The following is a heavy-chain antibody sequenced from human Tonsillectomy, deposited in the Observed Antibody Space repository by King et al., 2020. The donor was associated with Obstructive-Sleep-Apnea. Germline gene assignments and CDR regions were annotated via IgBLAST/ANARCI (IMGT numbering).Heavy chain of an antibody. V-gene: IGHV4-30-4*01. J-gene: IGHJ4*02. CDR1: GGSISSGDYY. D-gene: IGHD5-12*01. Sequence: QLQESGPGLVKPSQTLSLTCTVSGGSISSGDYYWSWIRQPPGKGLEWIGFIYYSGSTYYNPSLKSRVTISVDTSKNQFSLTLSSVTAADTAVYYCVYSGYENQKTYYFDYWGQGTLVTVSS. CDR2: IYYSGST. CDR3: VYSGYENQKTYYFDY.